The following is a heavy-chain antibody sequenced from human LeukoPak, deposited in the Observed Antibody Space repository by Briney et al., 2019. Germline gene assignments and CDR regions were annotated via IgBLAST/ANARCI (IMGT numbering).Heavy chain of an antibody. V-gene: IGHV4-30-2*01. J-gene: IGHJ1*01. CDR2: IYHSGST. Sequence: SETLSLTCTVSGGSISSGGYYWGWIRQPPGKGLEWIGYIYHSGSTYYNPSLKSRVTISVDRSKNQFSLKLKSVTAADTAVYYCARAVDSSGFSCFQHWGQGTLVTVSS. D-gene: IGHD3-22*01. CDR1: GGSISSGGYY. CDR3: ARAVDSSGFSCFQH.